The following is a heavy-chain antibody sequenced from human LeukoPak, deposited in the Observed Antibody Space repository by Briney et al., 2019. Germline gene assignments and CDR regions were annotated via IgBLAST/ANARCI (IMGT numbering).Heavy chain of an antibody. V-gene: IGHV3-33*01. D-gene: IGHD1-26*01. J-gene: IGHJ3*02. CDR2: IWYDGSNK. CDR1: GFTFSSYG. Sequence: GRSLRLSCAASGFTFSSYGMHWVRQAPGKGLEWVAVIWYDGSNKYYADSVKGRFTISRDNSENTLYLQMNSLRAEDTAVYYCARGRATTPTSGAFDIWGQGTMVIVSS. CDR3: ARGRATTPTSGAFDI.